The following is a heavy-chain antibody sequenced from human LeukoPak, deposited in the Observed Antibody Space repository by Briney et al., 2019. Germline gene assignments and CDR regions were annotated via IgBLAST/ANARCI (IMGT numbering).Heavy chain of an antibody. CDR2: IYYSGST. CDR3: ASIAAADVDY. CDR1: GGSISGSSYY. D-gene: IGHD6-13*01. V-gene: IGHV4-39*01. J-gene: IGHJ4*02. Sequence: SETLSLTCTVSGGSISGSSYYWGWIRQPPGKGLEWIGSIYYSGSTYYNPSLKSRVTISVDTSKNQFSLKLSSVTAADTAVYYCASIAAADVDYWGQGTLVTVSS.